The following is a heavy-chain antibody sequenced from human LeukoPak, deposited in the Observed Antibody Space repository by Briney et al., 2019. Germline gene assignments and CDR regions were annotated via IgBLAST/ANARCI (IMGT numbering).Heavy chain of an antibody. CDR1: GFTFSTYG. J-gene: IGHJ6*03. V-gene: IGHV3-30*02. D-gene: IGHD3-22*01. CDR2: IQYDGINK. CDR3: AKDRYYDSSGYLIYYYYMDV. Sequence: GGSLRLSCAAPGFTFSTYGMNWVRQAPGKGLEWVTFIQYDGINKYYTDSVKGRFTISRDNSKNTLDLQMNSLRAEDTAVYYCAKDRYYDSSGYLIYYYYMDVWGKGTTVTVSS.